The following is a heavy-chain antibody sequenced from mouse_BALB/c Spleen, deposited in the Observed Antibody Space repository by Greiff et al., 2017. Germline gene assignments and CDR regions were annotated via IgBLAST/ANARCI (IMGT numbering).Heavy chain of an antibody. CDR1: GYSITSDYA. J-gene: IGHJ3*01. CDR3: ARPYGYDGGWFAY. V-gene: IGHV3-2*02. D-gene: IGHD2-2*01. CDR2: ISYSGST. Sequence: EVQLQQSGPGLVKPSQSLSLTCTVTGYSITSDYAWNWIRQFPGNKLEWMGYISYSGSTSYNPSLKSRISITRDTSKNQFFLQLNSVTTEDTATYYCARPYGYDGGWFAYWGQGTLVTVSA.